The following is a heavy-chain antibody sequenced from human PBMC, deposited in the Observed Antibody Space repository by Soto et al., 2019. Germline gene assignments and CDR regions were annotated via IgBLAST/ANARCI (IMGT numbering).Heavy chain of an antibody. CDR2: INAGNGNT. CDR3: ATPYYDILTGPPYYYGMDV. V-gene: IGHV1-3*01. CDR1: GYTFTSYA. J-gene: IGHJ6*02. Sequence: ASVKVSCKASGYTFTSYAMHWVRQAPGQRLEWMGWINAGNGNTKYSQKFQGRVTITRDTSASTAYMELSSLRSEDTAVYYRATPYYDILTGPPYYYGMDVWGQGTTVTVSS. D-gene: IGHD3-9*01.